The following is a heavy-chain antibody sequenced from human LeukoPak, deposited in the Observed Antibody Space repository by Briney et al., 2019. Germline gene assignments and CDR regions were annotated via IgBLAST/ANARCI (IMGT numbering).Heavy chain of an antibody. Sequence: SETLSLTCTVSGGSISSYYWSWIRQPPGKGLEWIGYIYYSGSTNYNPSLKSRVTISVDTTKNQFSLKLRFVTAADTAVYYCATQTTGSNWFDPWGQGILVTVSS. CDR2: IYYSGST. J-gene: IGHJ5*02. CDR3: ATQTTGSNWFDP. CDR1: GGSISSYY. V-gene: IGHV4-59*08. D-gene: IGHD4-4*01.